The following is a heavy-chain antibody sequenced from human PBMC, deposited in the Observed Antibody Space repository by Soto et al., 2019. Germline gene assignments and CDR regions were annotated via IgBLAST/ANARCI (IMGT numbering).Heavy chain of an antibody. CDR1: CGSISSYY. CDR2: IYTSGST. Sequence: PSETLSLTCPVSCGSISSYYWSWIRQPAGKGLEWVGRIYTSGSTNYNPSLKSRVTMSVDTPKNQFSLKLSSVTAADTAVYYCARVRIAARPDACWFDPWGQGTLVTVSS. V-gene: IGHV4-4*07. J-gene: IGHJ5*02. D-gene: IGHD6-6*01. CDR3: ARVRIAARPDACWFDP.